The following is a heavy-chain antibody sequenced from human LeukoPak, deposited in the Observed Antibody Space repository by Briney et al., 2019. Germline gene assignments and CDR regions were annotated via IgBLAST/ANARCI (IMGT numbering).Heavy chain of an antibody. CDR3: ARGRKWEPANEYYFDY. V-gene: IGHV4-34*01. D-gene: IGHD1-26*01. CDR1: GGSFSGYY. CDR2: INHSGST. Sequence: SETLSLTCAVYGGSFSGYYWSWIRQPPGKGPEWIGEINHSGSTNYNPSLKSRVTISVDTSKNQFSLKLSSVTAADTAVYYCARGRKWEPANEYYFDYWGQGTLVTVSS. J-gene: IGHJ4*02.